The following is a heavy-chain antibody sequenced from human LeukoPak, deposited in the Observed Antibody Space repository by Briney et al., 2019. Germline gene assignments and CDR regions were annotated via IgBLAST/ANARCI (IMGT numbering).Heavy chain of an antibody. J-gene: IGHJ4*02. CDR1: GGSFSGYY. V-gene: IGHV4-34*01. CDR2: INHSGST. D-gene: IGHD3-10*01. Sequence: SETLSLTCAVYGGSFSGYYWSWIRQPPGKGLEWIGEINHSGSTNYNPSLKSRVTISVDTSKNQFSLKLSSVTAADTAVYYCARVSSYYGPTATCYFDYWGQGTLVTVSS. CDR3: ARVSSYYGPTATCYFDY.